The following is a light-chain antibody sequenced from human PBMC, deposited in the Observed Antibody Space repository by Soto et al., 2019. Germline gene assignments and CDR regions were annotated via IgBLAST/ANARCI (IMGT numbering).Light chain of an antibody. CDR3: QHYSYSRYFS. V-gene: IGKV3-20*01. CDR1: ESVSHNY. Sequence: VLTQSPGTLSLSPGERATLSCRASESVSHNYLAWYQQKPGQAPRLLIYGVSSRATGIPDRFSGSGSGTYFTLTISRLEPEDFAVYYCQHYSYSRYFSFGPGTKVEIK. J-gene: IGKJ3*01. CDR2: GVS.